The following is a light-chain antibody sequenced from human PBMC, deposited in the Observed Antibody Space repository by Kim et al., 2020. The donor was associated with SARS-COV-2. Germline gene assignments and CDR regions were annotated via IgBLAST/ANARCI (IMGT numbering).Light chain of an antibody. V-gene: IGKV3-15*01. CDR2: GAS. CDR3: QQYNNWPLT. J-gene: IGKJ4*01. Sequence: EIVMTQSPATLSVSPGERVTLSCRASQNVRSNLAWYQQKPGQAPRLLIYGASNRATGIPARFSGSGSGTQFTITISSLQSEDVAVYYCQQYNNWPLTFGGGTKLEI. CDR1: QNVRSN.